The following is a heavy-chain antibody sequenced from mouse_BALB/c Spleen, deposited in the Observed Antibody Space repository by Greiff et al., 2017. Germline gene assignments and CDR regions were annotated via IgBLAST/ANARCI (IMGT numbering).Heavy chain of an antibody. Sequence: QVQLQQSGAELVKPGASVKLSCKASGYTFTSYWMHWVKQRPGQGLEWIGEINPSNGRTNYNEKFKSKATLTVDKSSSTAYMQLSSLTSEDSAVYYCAREGSITTVGFAYWGQGTLVTVSA. D-gene: IGHD1-1*01. CDR1: GYTFTSYW. CDR3: AREGSITTVGFAY. V-gene: IGHV1S81*02. CDR2: INPSNGRT. J-gene: IGHJ3*01.